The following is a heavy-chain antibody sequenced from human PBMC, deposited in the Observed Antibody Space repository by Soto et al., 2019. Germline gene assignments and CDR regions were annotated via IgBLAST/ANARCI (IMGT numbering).Heavy chain of an antibody. CDR2: IYYSGNT. J-gene: IGHJ4*02. D-gene: IGHD2-21*02. Sequence: PSETLSLTCTVSGDSFSSSSHYWGCIRQPPGKGLEWIGSIYYSGNTYYNPSLKSRLTMSVDTSKNKFSLKLTSVTAADTAVYYCAMCGGDCYDFDYWGQGTLVTVSS. CDR3: AMCGGDCYDFDY. CDR1: GDSFSSSSHY. V-gene: IGHV4-39*01.